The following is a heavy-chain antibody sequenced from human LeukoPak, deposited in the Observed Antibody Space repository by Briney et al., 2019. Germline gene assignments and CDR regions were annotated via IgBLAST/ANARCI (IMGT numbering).Heavy chain of an antibody. J-gene: IGHJ5*02. V-gene: IGHV4-39*01. CDR1: GCSISSSSYY. D-gene: IGHD2-15*01. Sequence: PSETLSLTCTVSGCSISSSSYYWVWIRQPPGKGLEWIGSIYYSGSTYYNPSLNSRVTICVDTSKDQFSLKLSSVTAADTAVYYCARQIGYCSGGSCYRQVNWFDPGSQGTLVTVPS. CDR2: IYYSGST. CDR3: ARQIGYCSGGSCYRQVNWFDP.